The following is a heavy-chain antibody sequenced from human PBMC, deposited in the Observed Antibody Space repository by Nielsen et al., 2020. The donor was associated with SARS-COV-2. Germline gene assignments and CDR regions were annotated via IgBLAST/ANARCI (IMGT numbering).Heavy chain of an antibody. J-gene: IGHJ5*02. CDR3: ATRNWFDP. CDR2: ISAYNGNT. V-gene: IGHV1-18*01. CDR1: GYTFTSYG. Sequence: ASVKVSCKASGYTFTSYGISWVRQAPGQGLEWMGWISAYNGNTNYAQKFQGRVTMTRDTSTSTVYMELSSLRSEDTAVYYCATRNWFDPWGQGTLVTVSS.